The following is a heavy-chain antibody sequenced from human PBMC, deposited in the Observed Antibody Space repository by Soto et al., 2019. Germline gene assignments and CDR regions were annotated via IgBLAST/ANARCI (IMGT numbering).Heavy chain of an antibody. V-gene: IGHV4-30-4*01. CDR3: ARASRVRGVHSWFDP. J-gene: IGHJ5*02. D-gene: IGHD3-10*01. Sequence: LSLTCTVSGASINSGDYYWSWIRQPPGKGLEWIGEIYHSGSTNYNPSLKSRVTISVDKSKNQFSLKLSSVTAADTAVYYCARASRVRGVHSWFDPWGQGTLVTVSS. CDR1: GASINSGDYY. CDR2: IYHSGST.